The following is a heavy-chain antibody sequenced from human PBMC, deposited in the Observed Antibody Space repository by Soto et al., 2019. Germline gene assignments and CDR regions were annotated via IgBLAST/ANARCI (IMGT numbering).Heavy chain of an antibody. V-gene: IGHV2-5*02. CDR2: IYWDGDK. CDR3: IHRRWGGDCLRSYSSPYYYGLDV. D-gene: IGHD2-21*02. CDR1: GFSLNTCGLG. J-gene: IGHJ6*02. Sequence: QITLKESGPTLVKPTQTLTLTCSVSGFSLNTCGLGVGWIRQPPGKALEWLALIYWDGDKRYSPSLGNRPSNRQDTSSNLVVFTMTNMDPVDTATYYCIHRRWGGDCLRSYSSPYYYGLDVWGQGTTVTVSS.